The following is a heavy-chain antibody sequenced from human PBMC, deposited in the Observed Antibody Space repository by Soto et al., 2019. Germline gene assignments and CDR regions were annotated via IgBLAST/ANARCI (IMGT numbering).Heavy chain of an antibody. CDR3: ARDLGYYGSGSYFASDI. V-gene: IGHV4-59*01. Sequence: SETLSLTCTVSGGSISSYYWSWIRQPPGKGLEWIGYIYYSGSTNYNPSLKSRVTISVDTSKNQFSLKLSSVTAADTAVYYCARDLGYYGSGSYFASDIWGQGTMVTVSS. CDR1: GGSISSYY. J-gene: IGHJ3*02. CDR2: IYYSGST. D-gene: IGHD3-10*01.